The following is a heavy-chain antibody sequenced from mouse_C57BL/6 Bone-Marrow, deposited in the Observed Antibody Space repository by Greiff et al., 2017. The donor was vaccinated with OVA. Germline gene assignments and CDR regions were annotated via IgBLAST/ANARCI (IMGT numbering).Heavy chain of an antibody. CDR2: IHPNSGST. CDR1: GYTFTSYW. CDR3: ARRGLGYAMDY. Sequence: QVQLQQPGAELVKPGASVKLSCKASGYTFTSYWMHWVKQRPGQGLEWIGMIHPNSGSTNYNEKFKSKATLTVDKSSSTAYMQLSSLTSEDAAVYYCARRGLGYAMDYWGQGTSGTVSS. D-gene: IGHD4-1*01. J-gene: IGHJ4*01. V-gene: IGHV1-64*01.